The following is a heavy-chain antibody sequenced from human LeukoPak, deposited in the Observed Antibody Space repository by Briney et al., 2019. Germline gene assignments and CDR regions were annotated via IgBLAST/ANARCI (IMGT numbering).Heavy chain of an antibody. CDR1: GYTFTSYG. CDR3: ARESEDIVVVPAASAFDP. Sequence: ASVKVSCKASGYTFTSYGISWVRQAPGQGLEWMGWISAYNGNTNYAQKLQGRVTMTTDTSTSTAYMELRSLRSDDTAVYYCARESEDIVVVPAASAFDPWGQGTLVTVSS. D-gene: IGHD2-2*01. CDR2: ISAYNGNT. V-gene: IGHV1-18*01. J-gene: IGHJ5*02.